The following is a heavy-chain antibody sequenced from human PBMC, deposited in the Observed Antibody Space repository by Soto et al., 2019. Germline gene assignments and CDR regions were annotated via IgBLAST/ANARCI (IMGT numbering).Heavy chain of an antibody. D-gene: IGHD6-19*01. J-gene: IGHJ4*02. Sequence: SCKTSGYTFTNYYRHWVRQAPGKGLEWVAVISYDGSNKYYADSVKGRFTISRDNSKNTLYLQMNSLRAEDTAVYYCAKGLYSSGWYPDYWGQGTLVTVSS. CDR3: AKGLYSSGWYPDY. CDR2: ISYDGSNK. CDR1: GYTFTNYY. V-gene: IGHV3-30*18.